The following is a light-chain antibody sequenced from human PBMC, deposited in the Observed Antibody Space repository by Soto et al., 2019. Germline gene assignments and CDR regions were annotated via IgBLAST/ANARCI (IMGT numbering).Light chain of an antibody. J-gene: IGKJ5*01. CDR1: QSVSSTS. V-gene: IGKV3-20*01. CDR2: GAS. CDR3: QQYGSSPIT. Sequence: EIVVTQSPGTLSLSPGERATLSCRASQSVSSTSLGWYQQKPGQAPRLLMYGASNRATGIPDRFSGSGSGTDFTLTISRLEPEDFAVYYCQQYGSSPITFGQGTRLEIK.